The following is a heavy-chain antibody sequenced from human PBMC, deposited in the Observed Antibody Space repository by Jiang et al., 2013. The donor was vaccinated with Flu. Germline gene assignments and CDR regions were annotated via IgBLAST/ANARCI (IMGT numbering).Heavy chain of an antibody. CDR3: ARVGEQWLVSRRDHFDY. Sequence: TLSLTCAVYGGSFSGYYWSWIRQPPGKGLEWIGEINHSGSTNYDPSLKSRVTISVDTSKNQFSLKLSSVTAADTAVYYCARVGEQWLVSRRDHFDYWGQGTLVTVSS. J-gene: IGHJ4*02. V-gene: IGHV4-34*01. CDR1: GGSFSGYY. CDR2: INHSGST. D-gene: IGHD6-19*01.